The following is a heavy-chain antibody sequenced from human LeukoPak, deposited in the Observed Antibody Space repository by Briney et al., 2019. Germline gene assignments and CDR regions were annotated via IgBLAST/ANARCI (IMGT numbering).Heavy chain of an antibody. CDR1: GGSIGSSSYY. J-gene: IGHJ5*02. V-gene: IGHV4-39*01. CDR3: ARRGYCSSTSCYEYWFDP. CDR2: IYYSGST. D-gene: IGHD2-2*01. Sequence: PLETLSLTCTVSGGSIGSSSYYWGWIRQPPGKGLEWIGIIYYSGSTYYNPSLKSRLTISVDTSKNQFSLKLSSVTATDTAVYYCARRGYCSSTSCYEYWFDPWGQGTLVTVSS.